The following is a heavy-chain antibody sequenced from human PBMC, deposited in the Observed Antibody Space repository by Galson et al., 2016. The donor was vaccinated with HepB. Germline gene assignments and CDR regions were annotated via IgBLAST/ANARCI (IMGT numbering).Heavy chain of an antibody. CDR3: AREHCSGGSCYGYYYYYGMDV. V-gene: IGHV4-34*01. CDR1: GGSLSDYS. J-gene: IGHJ6*02. CDR2: INHRGGT. D-gene: IGHD2-15*01. Sequence: SETLSLTCDVYGGSLSDYSWSWIRQSPGKGLEWIGEINHRGGTNYNPSLKSRVTISVDTSRKQFSLKLRSVTAADTAVYYCAREHCSGGSCYGYYYYYGMDVWGQGTTVTVSS.